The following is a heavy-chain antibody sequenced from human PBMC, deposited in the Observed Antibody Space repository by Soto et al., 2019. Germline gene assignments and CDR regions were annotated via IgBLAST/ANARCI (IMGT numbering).Heavy chain of an antibody. CDR2: ISSSSSYT. CDR1: GFTFSDYY. V-gene: IGHV3-11*06. D-gene: IGHD1-26*01. J-gene: IGHJ5*02. CDR3: ARKDGRDGSDP. Sequence: PGGPLRLSCAASGFTFSDYYMSWIRQAPGKGLEWVSYISSSSSYTNYADSVKGRFTISRDNAKNSLYLQMNSLRAEDTAVYYCARKDGRDGSDPWGQGTLVTVSS.